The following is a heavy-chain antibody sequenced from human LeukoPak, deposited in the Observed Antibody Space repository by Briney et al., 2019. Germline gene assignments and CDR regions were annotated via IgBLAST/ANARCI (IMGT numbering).Heavy chain of an antibody. V-gene: IGHV3-11*04. CDR2: ISSSGSTI. CDR1: GFTFSDYY. CDR3: ASSLELEPGWFDP. D-gene: IGHD1-1*01. Sequence: PGGSLRLSCAASGFTFSDYYMSWIRQAPGKGLEWVSYISSSGSTIYYADSVKGRFTISRDNAKNSLYLQMNSLRAEDTAVYYCASSLELEPGWFDPWGQGTLVTVSS. J-gene: IGHJ5*02.